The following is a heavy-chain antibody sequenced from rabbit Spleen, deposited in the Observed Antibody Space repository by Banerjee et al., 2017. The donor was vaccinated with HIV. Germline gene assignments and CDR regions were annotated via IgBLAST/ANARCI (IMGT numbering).Heavy chain of an antibody. D-gene: IGHD4-1*01. J-gene: IGHJ6*01. CDR1: GIDFTNYY. CDR3: ARYYIFYGMDL. V-gene: IGHV1S7*01. Sequence: QLTETGGGLVQPGGSLTLSCKASGIDFTNYYITWVRQAPGKGLEWIGIIYAAKGSTDYAKWVNGRFTISSDNAQYTVDLQMNSLTAADTATYFCARYYIFYGMDLWGPGTLVTVS. CDR2: IYAAKGST.